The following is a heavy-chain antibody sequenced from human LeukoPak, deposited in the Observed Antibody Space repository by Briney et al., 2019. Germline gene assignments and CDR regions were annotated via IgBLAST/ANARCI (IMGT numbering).Heavy chain of an antibody. J-gene: IGHJ4*02. Sequence: GGSLKLSCAASGFTFSSYAMSWVRQAPGKGLEWVSAISGSGGSTYYADSVKGRFTISRDNSKNTLYLQMNSLRAEDTAVYYCAKVGYDYVWGSYRSNSYYFDYWGQGTLVTVSS. CDR1: GFTFSSYA. V-gene: IGHV3-23*01. CDR3: AKVGYDYVWGSYRSNSYYFDY. CDR2: ISGSGGST. D-gene: IGHD3-16*02.